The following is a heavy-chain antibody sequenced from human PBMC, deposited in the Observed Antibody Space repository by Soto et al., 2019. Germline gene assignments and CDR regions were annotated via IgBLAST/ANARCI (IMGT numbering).Heavy chain of an antibody. CDR1: GGSFSSYA. Sequence: ASVKVSCKASGGSFSSYAISWVRQAPGQGLEWMGGIIPIFGTPNNAQKFQGSVTITADESTSTAYMELSSLRSDDTAVYYCAKKAGRGSPLAHAFDTWGQGTMVTVSS. CDR2: IIPIFGTP. J-gene: IGHJ3*02. V-gene: IGHV1-69*13. D-gene: IGHD1-26*01. CDR3: AKKAGRGSPLAHAFDT.